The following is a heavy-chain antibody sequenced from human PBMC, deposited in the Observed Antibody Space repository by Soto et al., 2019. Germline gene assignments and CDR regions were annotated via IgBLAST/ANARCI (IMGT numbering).Heavy chain of an antibody. J-gene: IGHJ4*02. CDR3: AKDNGYDAATLDY. Sequence: EVHLVESGGGLVKPGGSLRLSCAASAFTFSTYSMYWVRQAPGKGLEWVSSISSSSSSIYYADSLRGRFTISRENAKNSLYLQMNSLRAEDTAMYYCAKDNGYDAATLDYWGQGTLVTVSS. CDR1: AFTFSTYS. CDR2: ISSSSSSI. V-gene: IGHV3-21*01. D-gene: IGHD5-12*01.